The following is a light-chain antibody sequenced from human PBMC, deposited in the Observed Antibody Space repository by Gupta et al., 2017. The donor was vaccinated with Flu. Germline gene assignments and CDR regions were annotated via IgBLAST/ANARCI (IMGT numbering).Light chain of an antibody. J-gene: IGLJ3*02. CDR2: DVN. CDR1: SSDVGGYDY. V-gene: IGLV2-11*01. CDR3: CAYAGSYTLL. Sequence: SALTQPRSVSGSPGPSVTISCTGSSSDVGGYDYVSWYQQYPGKAPKLMIYDVNKWPSGVPDRFSGSKSGNTDSLTISGLQAEDEAEYYCCAYAGSYTLLFGGGTKVTVL.